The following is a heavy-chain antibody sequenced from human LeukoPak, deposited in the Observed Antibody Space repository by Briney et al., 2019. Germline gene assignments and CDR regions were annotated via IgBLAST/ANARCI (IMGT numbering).Heavy chain of an antibody. Sequence: GGSLRLSCAASGFTVSSNYMSWVRQAPGKGLEWVSVIYSGGSTYYADSVRGRFTISRDNSNNTLYLQMSSLRAEDTAVYYCARRYYSMDVWGQGTTVTVSS. CDR2: IYSGGST. J-gene: IGHJ6*02. V-gene: IGHV3-53*01. CDR3: ARRYYSMDV. CDR1: GFTVSSNY.